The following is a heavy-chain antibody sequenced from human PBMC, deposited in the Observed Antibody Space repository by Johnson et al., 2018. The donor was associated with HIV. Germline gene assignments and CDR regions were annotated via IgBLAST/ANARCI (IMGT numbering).Heavy chain of an antibody. CDR3: AKDPMVATPANAFDI. CDR1: GFTVSSNY. V-gene: IGHV3-11*04. J-gene: IGHJ3*02. Sequence: QVQLVESGGGLVKPGGSLRLSCAASGFTVSSNYMSWIRQAPGKGLEWVSYISSSGSTIYYADSVKGRFTISRDNSKNTLYLQMNSLRAEDTAVYYCAKDPMVATPANAFDIWGQGTMVTVSS. D-gene: IGHD5-12*01. CDR2: ISSSGSTI.